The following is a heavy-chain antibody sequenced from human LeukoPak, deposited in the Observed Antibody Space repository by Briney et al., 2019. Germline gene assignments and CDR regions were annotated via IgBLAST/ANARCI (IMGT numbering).Heavy chain of an antibody. V-gene: IGHV3-30*04. CDR3: ARVGPYSSGYFDS. CDR1: GFSFTSYT. D-gene: IGHD6-19*01. J-gene: IGHJ4*02. CDR2: ISSDLNNK. Sequence: GRSLRLSCAASGFSFTSYTMHWVRQAPGKGLEWLAVISSDLNNKYYADSVEGQFTISRDNSKNTLYLQLNSLGPEDTAIYYCARVGPYSSGYFDSWGQGTLVTVSS.